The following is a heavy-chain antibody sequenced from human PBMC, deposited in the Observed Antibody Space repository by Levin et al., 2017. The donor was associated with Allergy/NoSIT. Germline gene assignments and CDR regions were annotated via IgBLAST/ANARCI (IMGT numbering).Heavy chain of an antibody. CDR3: ARDRPVPGSSWYHAWFDP. CDR2: IYHSGST. D-gene: IGHD6-13*01. V-gene: IGHV4-38-2*02. CDR1: GYSISSGYY. J-gene: IGHJ5*02. Sequence: PSQTLSLTCAVSGYSISSGYYWGWIRQPPGKGLEWIGSIYHSGSTYYNPSLKSRVTISVDTSKNQFSLKLSSVTAADTAVYYCARDRPVPGSSWYHAWFDPWGQGTLVTVSS.